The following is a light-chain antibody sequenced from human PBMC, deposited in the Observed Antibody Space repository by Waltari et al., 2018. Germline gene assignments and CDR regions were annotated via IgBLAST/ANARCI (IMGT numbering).Light chain of an antibody. CDR3: LLYYGGAQV. J-gene: IGLJ3*02. CDR1: TGAVTSGFY. Sequence: QTVVTQEPSLTVSPGGTVTLTCSSSTGAVTSGFYPSWFQQKPGQPPRELIYSTNNKHSWTPSRFSGSLLGGKAALTLSGVQVEDEAEYYCLLYYGGAQVFGGGTKLTVL. CDR2: STN. V-gene: IGLV7-43*01.